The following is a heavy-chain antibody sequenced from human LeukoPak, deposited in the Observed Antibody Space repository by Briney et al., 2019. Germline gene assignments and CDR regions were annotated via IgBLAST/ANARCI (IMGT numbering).Heavy chain of an antibody. D-gene: IGHD3-10*01. CDR1: SGSFSGYY. Sequence: SETLSLTCAVYSGSFSGYYWNWLRQPPGKGLEWIGEINHSGSRNYNPSLKSRVTISVDTSKNQFSLKLRSVTAADTAVYYCARSGRNTGGSGSPYKYTAPGHFFEYWGQGTLATVSS. CDR3: ARSGRNTGGSGSPYKYTAPGHFFEY. J-gene: IGHJ4*02. V-gene: IGHV4-34*01. CDR2: INHSGSR.